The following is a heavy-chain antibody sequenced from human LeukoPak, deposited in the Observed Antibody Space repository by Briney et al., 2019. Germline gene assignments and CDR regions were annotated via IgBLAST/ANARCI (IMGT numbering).Heavy chain of an antibody. D-gene: IGHD3-10*01. Sequence: RASVKVSCKASGGTFSSYGISWVRQAPEQGLEWMGGIIPIFGTANYAQKFQGRVTITADESTSTAYMELSSLRSEDTAVYYCARAGSGSYYTLDYWGQGTLVTVSS. J-gene: IGHJ4*02. CDR3: ARAGSGSYYTLDY. CDR2: IIPIFGTA. V-gene: IGHV1-69*13. CDR1: GGTFSSYG.